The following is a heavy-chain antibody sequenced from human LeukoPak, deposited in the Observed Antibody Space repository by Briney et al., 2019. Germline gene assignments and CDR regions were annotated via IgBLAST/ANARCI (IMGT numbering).Heavy chain of an antibody. V-gene: IGHV3-72*01. CDR3: SRLGYFGSGSARYHGIDV. J-gene: IGHJ6*04. CDR2: IRNKANGYST. CDR1: GFTFSDHY. Sequence: PGGSLRLSCAASGFTFSDHYMDWVRQTPGKGLEWVGRIRNKANGYSTEYAASVKGRFTISRDDSKNSLYLQMNGLKTDDTAVYYCSRLGYFGSGSARYHGIDVWGKGTTVTVSS. D-gene: IGHD3-10*01.